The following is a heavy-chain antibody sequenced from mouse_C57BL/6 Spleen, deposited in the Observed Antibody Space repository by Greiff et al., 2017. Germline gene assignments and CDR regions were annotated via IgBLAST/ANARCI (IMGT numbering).Heavy chain of an antibody. J-gene: IGHJ3*01. CDR1: GYAFSSSW. CDR2: IYPGDGDT. CDR3: ARSGYDVGFAY. Sequence: VQLKESGPELVKPGASVKISCKASGYAFSSSWMNWVKQRPGKGLEWIGRIYPGDGDTNYNGKFKGKATLTADKSSSTAYMQLSSLTSEDSAVYFCARSGYDVGFAYWGQGTLVTVSA. V-gene: IGHV1-82*01. D-gene: IGHD2-2*01.